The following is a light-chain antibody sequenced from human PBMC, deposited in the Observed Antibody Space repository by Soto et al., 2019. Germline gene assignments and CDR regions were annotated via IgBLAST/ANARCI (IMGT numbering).Light chain of an antibody. CDR2: GGS. CDR3: QQYYFLPYT. J-gene: IGKJ2*01. V-gene: IGKV1D-8*01. Sequence: VISMTQSPSVISASTGDKVTIRCRVSQGINSFLAWYQQKPGKAPNLLIYGGSSFQSGVPSRFSGSGSGTDFNLTINDLQSEDLATYYYQQYYFLPYTFGQGTKLQIK. CDR1: QGINSF.